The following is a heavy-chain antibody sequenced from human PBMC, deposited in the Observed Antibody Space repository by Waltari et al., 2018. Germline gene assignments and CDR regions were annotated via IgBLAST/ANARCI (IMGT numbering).Heavy chain of an antibody. CDR3: ARGSGDLDI. CDR2: MNTNSGNT. J-gene: IGHJ3*02. D-gene: IGHD2-21*01. Sequence: QVQLEQSGAEMVKPGASVRVSCKASGYSFRRSDISGVRQAPGQGLEWMGWMNTNSGNTGYAEKFQGRVTITRNTSINTAYMDLSGLRSEDTAVYYCARGSGDLDIWGQGTMVTVSS. V-gene: IGHV1-8*03. CDR1: GYSFRRSD.